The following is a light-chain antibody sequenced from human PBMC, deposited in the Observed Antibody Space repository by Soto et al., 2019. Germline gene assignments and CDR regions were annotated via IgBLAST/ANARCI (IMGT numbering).Light chain of an antibody. CDR1: QSVGRDY. CDR3: QQYASSPLT. V-gene: IGKV3-20*01. CDR2: HAS. J-gene: IGKJ4*01. Sequence: EMVLTQSPGSLSLSPGERATLSCRASQSVGRDYLAWYQQKPGQAPRLLIYHASNRATGIPDRFSGSGSGTDFTLTISRLEPEDFADFYCQQYASSPLTFGGGTKVEIK.